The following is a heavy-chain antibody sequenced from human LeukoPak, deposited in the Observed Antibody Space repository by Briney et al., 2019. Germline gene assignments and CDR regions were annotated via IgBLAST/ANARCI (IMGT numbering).Heavy chain of an antibody. D-gene: IGHD3-9*01. CDR1: GFTFSSYG. V-gene: IGHV3-30*02. Sequence: GGSLRLSCAASGFTFSSYGMHWVRQAPGKGLEWVAFIRYDGSNKYYADSVKGRFTISRDNSKNTLYLQMNSLRAEDTAVYYCAKDRPLRYFDWLIPETHWGQGTLVTVSS. CDR3: AKDRPLRYFDWLIPETH. J-gene: IGHJ4*02. CDR2: IRYDGSNK.